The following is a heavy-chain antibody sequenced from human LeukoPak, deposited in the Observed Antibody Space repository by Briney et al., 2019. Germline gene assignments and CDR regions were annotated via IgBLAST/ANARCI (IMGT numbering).Heavy chain of an antibody. CDR3: ARALDSTMPRVMNY. CDR1: GFTFSSYA. V-gene: IGHV3-30-3*01. D-gene: IGHD5-18*01. J-gene: IGHJ4*02. Sequence: GGSLRLSCAASGFTFSSYAMHWVRQAPGKGLEWVAVISYDGSNKYYADSVKGRFTISRDNSKNTLYLQMNSLRAEDTAVYYCARALDSTMPRVMNYWGQGSLVTVSS. CDR2: ISYDGSNK.